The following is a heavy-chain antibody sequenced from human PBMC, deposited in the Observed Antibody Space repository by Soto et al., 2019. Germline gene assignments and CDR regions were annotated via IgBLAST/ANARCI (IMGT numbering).Heavy chain of an antibody. D-gene: IGHD6-6*01. Sequence: ASVKVSCKASGYTFTGYYMHWVRQAPGQGLEWMGWINPNSGGTNYAQKFQGWVTMTRDTSISTAYMELSRLRSDDTAVYYCARQSIAARGGYYYYYMDVWGKGTTVTVSS. J-gene: IGHJ6*03. CDR3: ARQSIAARGGYYYYYMDV. V-gene: IGHV1-2*04. CDR2: INPNSGGT. CDR1: GYTFTGYY.